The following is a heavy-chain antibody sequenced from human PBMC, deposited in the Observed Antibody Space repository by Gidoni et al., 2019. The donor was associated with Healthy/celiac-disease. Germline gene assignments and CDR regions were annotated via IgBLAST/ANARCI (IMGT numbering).Heavy chain of an antibody. J-gene: IGHJ4*02. CDR1: VYRFTSYW. V-gene: IGHV5-51*01. D-gene: IGHD6-19*01. CDR3: ARRGSRDSSGPDY. Sequence: EVQLVQSGAEVKKPGESLKISCKGSVYRFTSYWIGWVRQMPGKGREWMGIIYPGDSDTRYSPSFQVKVTISADKSISTAYLQWSSLKASDTAMYYCARRGSRDSSGPDYWGQGTLVTVSS. CDR2: IYPGDSDT.